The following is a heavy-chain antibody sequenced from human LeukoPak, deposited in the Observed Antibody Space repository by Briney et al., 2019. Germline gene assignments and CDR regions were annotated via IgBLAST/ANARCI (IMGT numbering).Heavy chain of an antibody. J-gene: IGHJ4*02. CDR2: IWYDGSKS. CDR3: ARDGGYSGYVIDF. V-gene: IGHV3-33*01. CDR1: GFIFSSYG. D-gene: IGHD5-12*01. Sequence: GGSLRLSCAASGFIFSSYGMHWVRQAPGKGLEWVALIWYDGSKSHHADSVKGRFTISRDNSKNTLYLQMDSLRDEDTALYYCARDGGYSGYVIDFWGQGILVTVSS.